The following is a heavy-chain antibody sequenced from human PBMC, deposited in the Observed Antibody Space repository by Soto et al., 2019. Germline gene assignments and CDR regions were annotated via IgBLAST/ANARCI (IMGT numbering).Heavy chain of an antibody. CDR3: ASGIQLWLRRINNGYSG. CDR1: GGTFSTYA. D-gene: IGHD5-18*01. CDR2: IIPMFGTA. V-gene: IGHV1-69*12. Sequence: QVQLVQSGAEVKKPESSVKVSCKAPGGTFSTYAISWVRQSPGQGLEWMGGIIPMFGTANYAQRFQDRVTITASESTYTVYMELSSLRSEDTAVYFCASGIQLWLRRINNGYSGWGQGTLVTVSS. J-gene: IGHJ4*02.